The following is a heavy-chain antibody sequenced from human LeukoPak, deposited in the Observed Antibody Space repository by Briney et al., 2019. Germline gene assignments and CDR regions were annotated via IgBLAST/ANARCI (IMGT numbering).Heavy chain of an antibody. D-gene: IGHD5-24*01. V-gene: IGHV5-51*01. CDR1: GYSVTSYW. J-gene: IGHJ3*02. CDR3: ARGRWLQFDAFDI. CDR2: IYPGDSDT. Sequence: EESLKIACKGPGYSVTSYWVGWVRQMPGKGLEWMGIIYPGDSDTRYSPSFQGQVTISADKSISTAYLQWSSLKTSDTAMYYCARGRWLQFDAFDIWGQGTMVTVSS.